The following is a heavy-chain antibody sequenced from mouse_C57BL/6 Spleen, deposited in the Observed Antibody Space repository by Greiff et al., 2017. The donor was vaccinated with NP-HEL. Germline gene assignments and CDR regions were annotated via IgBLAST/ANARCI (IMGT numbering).Heavy chain of an antibody. D-gene: IGHD1-1*01. CDR1: GFTFSDYG. CDR2: ISSGSSTI. V-gene: IGHV5-17*01. CDR3: ASNYGSRYAMDY. J-gene: IGHJ4*01. Sequence: EVQLVESGGGLVKPGGSLKLSCAASGFTFSDYGMHWVRQAPEKGLEWVAYISSGSSTIYYADTVKGRSTISRDNAENTLFLQMTSLRSEDTAMYYCASNYGSRYAMDYWGQGTSVTVSA.